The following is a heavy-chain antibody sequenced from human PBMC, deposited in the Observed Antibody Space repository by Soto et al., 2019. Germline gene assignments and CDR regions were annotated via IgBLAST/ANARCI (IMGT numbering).Heavy chain of an antibody. CDR2: IKSKSAGETT. D-gene: IGHD1-26*01. CDR3: STGSPFSGSVFDY. Sequence: EVQLVESGGGLVKPGGSLRLSCAASGFSFRTTWMAWVRQVPGKGLEWVGRIKSKSAGETTDYADPVKGRFTISRDDSKDTPYLHMDSLETGDTAVYYCSTGSPFSGSVFDYWGQGTLVTVSS. J-gene: IGHJ4*02. V-gene: IGHV3-15*05. CDR1: GFSFRTTW.